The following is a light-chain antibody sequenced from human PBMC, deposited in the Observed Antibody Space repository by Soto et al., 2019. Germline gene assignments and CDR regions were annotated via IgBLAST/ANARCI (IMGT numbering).Light chain of an antibody. CDR2: EVT. CDR1: SSGVGDYNY. CDR3: SSYAGSNNFGV. J-gene: IGLJ2*01. V-gene: IGLV2-8*01. Sequence: QSVLTQPPSVSGSPGQSVTISCTGPSSGVGDYNYVSWYQHQPDKAPKLMIYEVTKRPSGVPDRFSGSKSGNTASLTVSGLQAEDEADYYCSSYAGSNNFGVFGGGTKVTVL.